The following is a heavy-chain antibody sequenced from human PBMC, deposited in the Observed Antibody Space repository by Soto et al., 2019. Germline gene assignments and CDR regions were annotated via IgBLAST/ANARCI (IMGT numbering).Heavy chain of an antibody. J-gene: IGHJ6*02. CDR3: ARVGEWIQPPVSGMDV. V-gene: IGHV3-11*01. CDR1: GFTFSDYY. CDR2: ISSSGSTI. Sequence: GGSLRLSCAASGFTFSDYYMSWIRQAPGKGLEWVSYISSSGSTIYYADSVKGRFTISRDNAKNSLYLQMNSLRAEDTAVYYCARVGEWIQPPVSGMDVWGQGTTVTVSS. D-gene: IGHD5-18*01.